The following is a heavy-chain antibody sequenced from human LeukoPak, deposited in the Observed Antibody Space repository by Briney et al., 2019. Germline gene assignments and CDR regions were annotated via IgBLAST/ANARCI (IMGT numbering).Heavy chain of an antibody. CDR3: ARGKPIHVIDY. V-gene: IGHV4-59*01. Sequence: PSETLSLTCTVSGGSISSYYWSWIRQPPGKGLEWIGYIYYSGSTNYNPSLKSRVTISVDTSKNQFSLKPSSVTAADTAVYYCARGKPIHVIDYWGQGTLVTVSS. CDR2: IYYSGST. CDR1: GGSISSYY. J-gene: IGHJ4*02. D-gene: IGHD1-14*01.